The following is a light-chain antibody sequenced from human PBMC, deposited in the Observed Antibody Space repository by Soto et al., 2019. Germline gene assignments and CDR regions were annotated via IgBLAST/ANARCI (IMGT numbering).Light chain of an antibody. CDR2: GAS. CDR1: QTVSNNY. Sequence: ETVLTQSPGSLSLSLGDRATLSCRASQTVSNNYLAWYQQKPGQAPRLLIYGASSRAIGIPDRFSGTGSGTDFTHTISRLEPEDFAVYYCQQYGSSPATFGEGTKVDIK. V-gene: IGKV3-20*01. CDR3: QQYGSSPAT. J-gene: IGKJ1*01.